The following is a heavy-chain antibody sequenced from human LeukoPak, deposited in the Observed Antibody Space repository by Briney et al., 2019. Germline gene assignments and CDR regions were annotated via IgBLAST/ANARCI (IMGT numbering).Heavy chain of an antibody. CDR2: ISACNGNT. V-gene: IGHV1-18*01. Sequence: ASAKVSCKASGYTFTSYGISWVRQAPGQGLEWMGWISACNGNTNYAQKLQGRVTMTTDTSTSTAYMELRSLRSDDTAVYYCARQGTNYYDFWSGYYTGYYYYYMDVWGKGTTVTVSS. J-gene: IGHJ6*03. CDR3: ARQGTNYYDFWSGYYTGYYYYYMDV. D-gene: IGHD3-3*01. CDR1: GYTFTSYG.